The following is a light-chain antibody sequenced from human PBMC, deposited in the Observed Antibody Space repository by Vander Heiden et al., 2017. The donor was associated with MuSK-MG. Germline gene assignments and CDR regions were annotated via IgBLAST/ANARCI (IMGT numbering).Light chain of an antibody. V-gene: IGKV1-5*01. CDR1: QSIGTW. J-gene: IGKJ1*01. CDR2: DAS. CDR3: QQDYGSSQT. Sequence: GDRVIITCRASQSIGTWLAWYQQQPGKAPKFLIYDASTLETGVPSRFSGSGSGTNFILTINSLQPDDFATYYCQQDYGSSQTFGQGTKVEIK.